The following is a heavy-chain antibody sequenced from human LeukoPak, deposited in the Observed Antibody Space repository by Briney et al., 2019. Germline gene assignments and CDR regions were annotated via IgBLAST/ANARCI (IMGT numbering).Heavy chain of an antibody. V-gene: IGHV2-5*04. J-gene: IGHJ4*02. D-gene: IGHD4-17*01. Sequence: SGPTLVKPTETLTLTCSFSGFSLSTGGVGVGWIRQPPGKALEWLALIYWNDEKSYSPSLRSRLTITKDTSKNQVVLTMTNMDPVDTGTYFCAFDPDYGRAFFDSWGQGALVTVSS. CDR1: GFSLSTGGVG. CDR2: IYWNDEK. CDR3: AFDPDYGRAFFDS.